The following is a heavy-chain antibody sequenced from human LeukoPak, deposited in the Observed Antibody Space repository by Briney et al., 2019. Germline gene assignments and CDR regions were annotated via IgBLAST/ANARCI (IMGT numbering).Heavy chain of an antibody. CDR1: GGSFSGYY. CDR2: INHSGST. D-gene: IGHD3-10*01. V-gene: IGHV4-34*01. CDR3: ARRSYDSGSYYLGWYFDY. Sequence: PSETLSLTCAVYGGSFSGYYWNWIRQPPGKGLEWIGEINHSGSTNYNPSLKSRVTISVDTSKNQFSLKLTSVTAADTAVYYCARRSYDSGSYYLGWYFDYWGQGTLVTVSS. J-gene: IGHJ4*02.